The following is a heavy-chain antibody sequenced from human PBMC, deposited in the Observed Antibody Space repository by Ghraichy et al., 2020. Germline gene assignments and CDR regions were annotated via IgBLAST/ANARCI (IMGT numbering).Heavy chain of an antibody. Sequence: ASVKVSCKASEYSFTSNFFHWVRQAPGQGLEWMGTINPGDGSTTYAQNFQGRVTMTSDTSTSTAYMELSGLRSEDTAVYFCARDFGSALTNDWYFDLWGRASLVIISS. J-gene: IGHJ2*01. CDR2: INPGDGST. CDR1: EYSFTSNF. CDR3: ARDFGSALTNDWYFDL. D-gene: IGHD3-10*01. V-gene: IGHV1-46*01.